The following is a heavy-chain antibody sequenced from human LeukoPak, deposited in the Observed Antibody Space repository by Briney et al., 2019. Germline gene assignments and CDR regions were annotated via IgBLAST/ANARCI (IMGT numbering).Heavy chain of an antibody. V-gene: IGHV3-21*01. J-gene: IGHJ4*02. CDR2: ISSSSTYI. CDR3: ARGWNY. D-gene: IGHD1-1*01. Sequence: GGSLRLSCAASGFTFSSYSMNWVRQTPGKGLEWVSSISSSSTYIYYVDSVKGRFTISRDNAKNSLYLQMNSLRAEDTAVYYCARGWNYWGQGTLVTVSS. CDR1: GFTFSSYS.